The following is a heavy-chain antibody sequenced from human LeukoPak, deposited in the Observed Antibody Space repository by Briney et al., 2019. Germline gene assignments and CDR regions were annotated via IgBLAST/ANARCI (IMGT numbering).Heavy chain of an antibody. Sequence: GASLQISCKGSGYSFTSYWIGWVRQMPGKGLEWMGIIYPGDSDTRYSPSFQGQVTISADKSISTAYLQWSSLKASDTAMYYCARRYCSGGSCYSWYFDYWGQGTLVTVSS. CDR2: IYPGDSDT. CDR1: GYSFTSYW. V-gene: IGHV5-51*01. CDR3: ARRYCSGGSCYSWYFDY. D-gene: IGHD2-15*01. J-gene: IGHJ4*02.